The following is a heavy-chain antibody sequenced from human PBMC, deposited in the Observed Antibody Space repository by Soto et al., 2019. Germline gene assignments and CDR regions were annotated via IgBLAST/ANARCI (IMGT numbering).Heavy chain of an antibody. Sequence: PGGSMRLSCAASGYTVSSYAMSWVRQAPGKGLEWVSAISGSGGSTYYADSVKGRFTISRDNSKNTLYLQMNSLRAEDTAVYYCAKELRVHPRVFDYWGQGTLVTVSS. CDR3: AKELRVHPRVFDY. CDR1: GYTVSSYA. CDR2: ISGSGGST. D-gene: IGHD3-16*01. J-gene: IGHJ4*02. V-gene: IGHV3-23*01.